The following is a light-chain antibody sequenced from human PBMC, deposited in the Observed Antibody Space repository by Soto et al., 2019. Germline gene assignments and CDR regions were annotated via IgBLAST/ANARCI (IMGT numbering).Light chain of an antibody. CDR2: GAS. CDR3: QQYNNWPLT. J-gene: IGKJ4*01. CDR1: HSVSST. V-gene: IGKV3-15*01. Sequence: EIVMTQSPATLSVSPGDRATLSCRASHSVSSTLAWFQQRPGQAPKLLIYGASTRATGIPARFSGSGSGTEFTLTISSLQSGDFAVYYCQQYNNWPLTFGGGTKVEI.